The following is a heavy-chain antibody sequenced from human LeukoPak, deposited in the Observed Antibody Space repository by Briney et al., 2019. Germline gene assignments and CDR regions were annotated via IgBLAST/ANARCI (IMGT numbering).Heavy chain of an antibody. CDR2: ISYDGSNK. CDR3: AKDCSSGRPTYFDY. CDR1: GFTFSSYG. D-gene: IGHD6-19*01. V-gene: IGHV3-30*18. Sequence: GGSLRLSCAASGFTFSSYGMHWVRQAPGKGLEWVAVISYDGSNKYYADSVKGRFTISRDNSKNTLYLQMNSLRAEDTAVYYCAKDCSSGRPTYFDYWGQGTLVTVSS. J-gene: IGHJ4*02.